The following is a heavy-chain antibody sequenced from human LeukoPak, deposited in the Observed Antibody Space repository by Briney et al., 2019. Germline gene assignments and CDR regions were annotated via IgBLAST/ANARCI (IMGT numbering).Heavy chain of an antibody. CDR1: GFSFSSYW. CDR3: ARDLSQLLLYFGRYFDY. Sequence: PGGSLRLSCAASGFSFSSYWMTWVRQAPGKGLEWVANIKQDGNEKYYVDSVKGRFTISRDNAKNSLYLQMNSLRAEDTAVYYCARDLSQLLLYFGRYFDYWGQGTLVTVSS. CDR2: IKQDGNEK. V-gene: IGHV3-7*01. D-gene: IGHD2-2*02. J-gene: IGHJ4*02.